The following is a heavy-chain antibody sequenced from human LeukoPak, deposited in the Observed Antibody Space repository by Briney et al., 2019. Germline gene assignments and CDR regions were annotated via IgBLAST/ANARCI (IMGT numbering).Heavy chain of an antibody. D-gene: IGHD6-19*01. CDR2: IIPIFGTA. V-gene: IGHV1-69*05. CDR1: GGTFSSYA. Sequence: SVKVSCKASGGTFSSYAISWVRQAPGQGLEWMGGIIPIFGTANYAQKFQGRVTITTDESTSTAYMELSSLRSEYTAVYYCATSPSSGWYPDYWGQGTLVTASS. J-gene: IGHJ4*02. CDR3: ATSPSSGWYPDY.